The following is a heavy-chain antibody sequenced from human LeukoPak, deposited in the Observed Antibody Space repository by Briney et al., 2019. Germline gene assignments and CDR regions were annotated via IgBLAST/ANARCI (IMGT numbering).Heavy chain of an antibody. J-gene: IGHJ4*02. V-gene: IGHV4-34*01. D-gene: IGHD3-9*01. CDR1: GGSFSDYY. Sequence: SETLSLTCAVYGGSFSDYYWSWIRQPPGKGLEWIGEVNHSGSTTYSPSLKSRVTISVDTSKNQFSLKLTSVTAADTAVYYCARHPLRYFDWLLREYYFDYWGQGTLVTVSS. CDR3: ARHPLRYFDWLLREYYFDY. CDR2: VNHSGST.